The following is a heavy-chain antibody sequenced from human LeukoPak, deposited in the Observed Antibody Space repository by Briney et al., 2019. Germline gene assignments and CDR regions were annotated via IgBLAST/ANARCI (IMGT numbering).Heavy chain of an antibody. CDR3: ARSNYGPNYLDY. J-gene: IGHJ4*02. CDR2: ISSTSSDI. V-gene: IGHV3-21*01. Sequence: PGGSLRPSCAASGFTFSSFTMNWVRQAPGKGLEWVSAISSTSSDIYYADSVKGRFTISRDNAKNSLYLQLNGLRADDTAVYYCARSNYGPNYLDYWGQGTLVTVSS. CDR1: GFTFSSFT. D-gene: IGHD3-10*01.